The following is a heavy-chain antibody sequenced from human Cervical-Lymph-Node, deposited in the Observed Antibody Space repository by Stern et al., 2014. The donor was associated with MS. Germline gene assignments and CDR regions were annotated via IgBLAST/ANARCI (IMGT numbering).Heavy chain of an antibody. CDR2: IIPVFGRA. D-gene: IGHD3-9*01. Sequence: QVQLGQSGAEVKKPGSSGKVSCKASGGTFSSYAISWVRQAPGQGLEWMGGIIPVFGRANYAQKFQGRVTITADESTSTAHMELSSLRSEDTAVYYCARGWSYESLTAYSYWGQGTLVTVSS. CDR3: ARGWSYESLTAYSY. CDR1: GGTFSSYA. J-gene: IGHJ4*02. V-gene: IGHV1-69*01.